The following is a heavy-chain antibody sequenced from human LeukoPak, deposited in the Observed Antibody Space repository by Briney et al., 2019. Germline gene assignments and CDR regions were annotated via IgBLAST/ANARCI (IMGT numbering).Heavy chain of an antibody. CDR3: ARASSVLLIDY. Sequence: ASVKVSCKASGYIFTTYDITWVRQAPGQGLEWMGWISSYNGNTNYAQNLQDRVTMTTDTSTSTAYLELRSLTSDDTAAYYCARASSVLLIDYWGQGTLVTVSS. V-gene: IGHV1-18*01. CDR2: ISSYNGNT. CDR1: GYIFTTYD. J-gene: IGHJ4*02. D-gene: IGHD3-16*01.